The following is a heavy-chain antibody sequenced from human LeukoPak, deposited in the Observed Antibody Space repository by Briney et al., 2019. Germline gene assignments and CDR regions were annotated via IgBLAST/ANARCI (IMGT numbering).Heavy chain of an antibody. V-gene: IGHV4-38-2*02. Sequence: SETLSLTCTVSGHSIGSGYYWGWIRQPPGKGLEWIGSIYHSGSTYYNPSLESRVTISVDTSKNQFSLKLSSVTAADTAVYYCARANYGDYGWFDPWGQGTLVTVSS. D-gene: IGHD4-17*01. J-gene: IGHJ5*02. CDR1: GHSIGSGYY. CDR3: ARANYGDYGWFDP. CDR2: IYHSGST.